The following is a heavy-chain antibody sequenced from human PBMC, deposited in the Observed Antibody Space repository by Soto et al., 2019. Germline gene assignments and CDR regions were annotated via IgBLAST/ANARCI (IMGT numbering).Heavy chain of an antibody. V-gene: IGHV1-69*04. D-gene: IGHD3-3*01. CDR1: GGTFSRYT. CDR2: IIPTLGIA. J-gene: IGHJ3*02. CDR3: AREPVLYYDFDAFDI. Sequence: XVKVSCKASGGTFSRYTISWVLQAPVQGLEWMGRIIPTLGIANYAQKFQGRVTITADKSTSTAYMELSSLRSEDTAVYYCAREPVLYYDFDAFDIWGQGTMVTVSS.